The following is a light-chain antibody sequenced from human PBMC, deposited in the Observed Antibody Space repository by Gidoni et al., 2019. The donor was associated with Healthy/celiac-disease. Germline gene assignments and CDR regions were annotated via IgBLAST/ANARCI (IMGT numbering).Light chain of an antibody. J-gene: IGKJ3*01. Sequence: DIQMTQSPSTLSASVGDRVTITCRASQSISSWLAWYQQKPGKAPKLLIYKAYSLESGVQTRFSGSGSGTEFTLTISSLQPDDFATYYCQQYNSYSTFGPGTKVDIK. CDR3: QQYNSYST. V-gene: IGKV1-5*03. CDR1: QSISSW. CDR2: KAY.